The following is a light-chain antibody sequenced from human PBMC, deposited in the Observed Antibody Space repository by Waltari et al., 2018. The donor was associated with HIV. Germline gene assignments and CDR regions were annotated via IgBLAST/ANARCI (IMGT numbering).Light chain of an antibody. J-gene: IGLJ3*02. CDR1: SSNIGAGYD. CDR3: QSYDSSLSAWV. Sequence: QSVLTQPPSVSGAPGQRVSIPCTGSSSNIGAGYDVHWYQELPGTAPKLLIYGDNNRPSGVPDRFSGSKSGTSASLAITGLQFEDEADYYCQSYDSSLSAWVFGGGTKLTVL. CDR2: GDN. V-gene: IGLV1-40*01.